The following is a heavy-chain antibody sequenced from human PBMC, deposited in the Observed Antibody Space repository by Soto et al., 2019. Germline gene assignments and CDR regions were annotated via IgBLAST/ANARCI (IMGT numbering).Heavy chain of an antibody. CDR2: IYHSGST. D-gene: IGHD3-9*01. V-gene: IGHV4-4*02. CDR1: GGSISSSNW. J-gene: IGHJ4*02. CDR3: ARAHFYDILTGYPPYFDY. Sequence: SETLSLTCAVSGGSISSSNWWSWVRQPPGKGLEWIGEIYHSGSTNYNPSLKSRVTISVDKSKNQFSLKLSSVTAADTAVYYCARAHFYDILTGYPPYFDYWGQGTLVTVSS.